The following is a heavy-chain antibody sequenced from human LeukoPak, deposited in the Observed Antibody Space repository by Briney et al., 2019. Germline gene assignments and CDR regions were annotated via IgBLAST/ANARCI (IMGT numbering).Heavy chain of an antibody. CDR3: ARDSFYDASGDSYAPLHDY. V-gene: IGHV1-69*04. J-gene: IGHJ4*02. D-gene: IGHD3-22*01. CDR2: ITPILDIP. CDR1: GYTFTSYG. Sequence: SVKVSCKASGYTFTSYGISWVRQAPGQGLEWMGRITPILDIPRYAQQFQGRVTITADKSTGTVYMDLSSLRSEDTAVYYCARDSFYDASGDSYAPLHDYWGQGTLVTVSS.